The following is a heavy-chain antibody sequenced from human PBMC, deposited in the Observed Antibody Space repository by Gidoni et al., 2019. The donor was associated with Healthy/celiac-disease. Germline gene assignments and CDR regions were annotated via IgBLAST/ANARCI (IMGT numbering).Heavy chain of an antibody. CDR1: VSSFTRYG. Sequence: QVQLVQSGAEVKKPGASVRVSRTVSVSSFTRYGISWARQATEQGLEWMGWISAYNGNTNYAQKLQGRVTMTTDTSTSTAYMELRSLRSDDTAVYYCKNSGSHSPTPTDFDYWGQGTLVTVSS. CDR3: KNSGSHSPTPTDFDY. CDR2: ISAYNGNT. D-gene: IGHD1-26*01. J-gene: IGHJ4*02. V-gene: IGHV1-18*01.